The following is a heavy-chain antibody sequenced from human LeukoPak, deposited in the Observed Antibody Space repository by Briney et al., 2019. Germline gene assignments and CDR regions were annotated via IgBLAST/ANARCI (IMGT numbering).Heavy chain of an antibody. J-gene: IGHJ4*01. CDR3: ARGDGDYVGNDY. CDR2: INPNTGGT. V-gene: IGHV1-2*02. CDR1: GYTFTGYY. Sequence: ASVKVSCKASGYTFTGYYMHWVRQAPGQGFEWMGWINPNTGGTHYAQNFQGRVTMTRDTSISTAYMAFSRLKSDVTAVYFCARGDGDYVGNDYWSHGTLVTVSS. D-gene: IGHD4-17*01.